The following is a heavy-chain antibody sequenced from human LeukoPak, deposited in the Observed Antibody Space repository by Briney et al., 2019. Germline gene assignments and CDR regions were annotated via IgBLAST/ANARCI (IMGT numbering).Heavy chain of an antibody. CDR2: IYYSGST. V-gene: IGHV4-39*07. CDR1: GGSISSSSYY. Sequence: SETLSLTCTVSGGSISSSSYYWGWIRQPPGKGLEWIGSIYYSGSTYYNPSLKSRVTISVDTSKNQFSLKLSSVTAADTAVYYCASASGSYRHFDYWGQGTLVTVSS. J-gene: IGHJ4*02. D-gene: IGHD1-26*01. CDR3: ASASGSYRHFDY.